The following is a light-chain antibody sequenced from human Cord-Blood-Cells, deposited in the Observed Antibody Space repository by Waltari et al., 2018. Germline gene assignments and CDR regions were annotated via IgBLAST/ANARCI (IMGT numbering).Light chain of an antibody. J-gene: IGLJ3*02. CDR2: DCS. Sequence: QSALTQPRSVSGSPGQSVTISCTGTSSDVGGYNYVSWYQQHPGTAPKPMIYDCSKRPSGVPDRFAGSKSGNTASLTISGLQAEDEADYYCCSYAGSYTWVFGGGTKLTVL. V-gene: IGLV2-11*01. CDR3: CSYAGSYTWV. CDR1: SSDVGGYNY.